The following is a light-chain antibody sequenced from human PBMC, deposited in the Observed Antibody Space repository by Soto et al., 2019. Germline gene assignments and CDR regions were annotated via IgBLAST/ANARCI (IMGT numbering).Light chain of an antibody. Sequence: QSALTQPPSVSGSPGQSITISCTGTSSDVGSYNLVSWYQQHPGKAPKLMIYEGSKRPSGVSNRFSGSKSGNTASLTISGLQAEDEADYYCCSYAGSSTTYVFGTGTKLTVL. CDR3: CSYAGSSTTYV. CDR1: SSDVGSYNL. CDR2: EGS. V-gene: IGLV2-23*01. J-gene: IGLJ1*01.